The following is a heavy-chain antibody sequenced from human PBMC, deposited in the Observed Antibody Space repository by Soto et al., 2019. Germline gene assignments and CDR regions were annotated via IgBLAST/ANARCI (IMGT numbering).Heavy chain of an antibody. Sequence: GGSLRLSCAASGFIFRSYSMAWVRQAPGKWLEWVSYITSSSAYIYYAESVRGRFTISRDNAQNSVSLQMDNLRAEDTAVYYCTRDIPRTSFNYWGQGXLVTVYS. CDR1: GFIFRSYS. D-gene: IGHD2-21*01. V-gene: IGHV3-21*01. J-gene: IGHJ4*02. CDR2: ITSSSAYI. CDR3: TRDIPRTSFNY.